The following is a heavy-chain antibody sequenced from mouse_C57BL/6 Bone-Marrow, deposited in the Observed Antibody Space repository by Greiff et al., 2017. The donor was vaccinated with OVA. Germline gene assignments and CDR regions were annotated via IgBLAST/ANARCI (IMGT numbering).Heavy chain of an antibody. Sequence: EVKLVESGGGLVKPGGSLKLSCAASGFTFSSYAMSWVRQTPEKRLEWVATISAGGSYTYYPDNVKGRFTISRDNAKNNLYLQMSHLKSEDTAMYYCARYYSNYYDYWGKGTTLTVSS. CDR3: ARYYSNYYDY. V-gene: IGHV5-4*03. CDR2: ISAGGSYT. CDR1: GFTFSSYA. D-gene: IGHD2-5*01. J-gene: IGHJ2*01.